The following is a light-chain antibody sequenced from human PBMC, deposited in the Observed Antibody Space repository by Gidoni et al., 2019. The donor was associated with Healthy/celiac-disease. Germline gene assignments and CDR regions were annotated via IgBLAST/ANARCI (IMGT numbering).Light chain of an antibody. J-gene: IGKJ3*01. CDR1: QSVSSSY. CDR2: GAS. CDR3: QQYGSSLFT. V-gene: IGKV3-20*01. Sequence: LVLRRSPGTLSFSPGERATLSCRASQSVSSSYLAWYQQKPGQAPRLLIYGASSRATGIPDRFSGSGSGTDFTLTISRLEPEDFAVYYCQQYGSSLFTFGPGTKVDIK.